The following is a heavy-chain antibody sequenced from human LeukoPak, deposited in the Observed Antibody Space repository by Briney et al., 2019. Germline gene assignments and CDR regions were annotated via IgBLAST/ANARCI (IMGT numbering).Heavy chain of an antibody. J-gene: IGHJ4*02. CDR1: GFTFSSYN. D-gene: IGHD3-10*01. CDR2: ISSSGNYI. V-gene: IGHV3-21*04. Sequence: GGSLRLSCAASGFTFSSYNMNWVRQAPGKGLEWVSSISSSGNYIYYADSLKGRFTISRDNAKNSLYLQMNSLRAEDTAVYYCAKRYYGSGSNLHNFDYWGQGTLVTVSS. CDR3: AKRYYGSGSNLHNFDY.